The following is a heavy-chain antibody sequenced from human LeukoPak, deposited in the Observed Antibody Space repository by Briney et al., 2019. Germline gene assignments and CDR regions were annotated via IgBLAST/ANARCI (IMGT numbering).Heavy chain of an antibody. D-gene: IGHD6-13*01. CDR3: ARNKGSSSWVNWFDP. V-gene: IGHV1-18*01. Sequence: ASVKVSCKASGYTFTSYGISWVRQAPGQGREWMGWISAYNGNTNYAQKLQGRVTMTTDTSTSTAYMELRSLRSDDTAVYYCARNKGSSSWVNWFDPWGQGTLVTVSS. CDR1: GYTFTSYG. J-gene: IGHJ5*02. CDR2: ISAYNGNT.